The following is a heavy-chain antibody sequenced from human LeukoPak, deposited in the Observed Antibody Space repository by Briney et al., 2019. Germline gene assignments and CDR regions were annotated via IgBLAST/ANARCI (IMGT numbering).Heavy chain of an antibody. CDR2: ISGRGGST. Sequence: GGSLRLSCAASGFTFSSYAMSWVRQAPGKGPEWVSAISGRGGSTYYADSVKGRFTISRDNSKSTLYLQMSSLRAEDTAVYYCAKDQLLWFGELTSGSTFDYWGQGTLVTVSS. CDR1: GFTFSSYA. V-gene: IGHV3-23*01. D-gene: IGHD3-10*01. CDR3: AKDQLLWFGELTSGSTFDY. J-gene: IGHJ4*02.